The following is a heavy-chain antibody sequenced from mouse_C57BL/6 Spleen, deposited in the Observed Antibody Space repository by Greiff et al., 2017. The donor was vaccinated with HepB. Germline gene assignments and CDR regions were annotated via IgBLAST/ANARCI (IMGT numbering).Heavy chain of an antibody. CDR3: ARDRGPDYYAMDY. CDR2: ISYDGSN. CDR1: GYSITSGYY. J-gene: IGHJ4*01. V-gene: IGHV3-6*01. Sequence: EVHLVESGPGLVKPSQSLSLTCSVTGYSITSGYYWNWIRQFPGNKLEWMGYISYDGSNNYNPSLKNRISITRDTSKNQFFLKLNSVTTEDTATYYCARDRGPDYYAMDYWGQGTSVTVSS.